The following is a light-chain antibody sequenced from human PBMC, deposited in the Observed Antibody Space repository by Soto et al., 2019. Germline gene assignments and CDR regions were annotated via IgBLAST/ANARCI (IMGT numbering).Light chain of an antibody. CDR1: QSISNF. CDR2: GAS. CDR3: QQYGSSPVT. V-gene: IGKV3-20*01. J-gene: IGKJ1*01. Sequence: EIVLTQSPATLSLSPGERGPLSCRASQSISNFLAWYQQRPGQAPRLLISGASSRATGVPDRFSGSGSGTDFTLTISRLEPEDFAVYYCQQYGSSPVTFGQGTKVDIK.